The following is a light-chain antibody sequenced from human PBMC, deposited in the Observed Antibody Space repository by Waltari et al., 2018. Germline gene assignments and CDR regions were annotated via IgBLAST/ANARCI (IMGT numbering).Light chain of an antibody. CDR1: TSDVGAYNY. V-gene: IGLV2-14*03. CDR2: DVT. J-gene: IGLJ1*01. Sequence: QSALTQPASVSGSPGPPIILSCPGTTSDVGAYNYVSWYQHHPGRAPRLMVYDVTNRPAGVSHRFFGSKSGNTASLTISGLRAEDEADYYCSSYTSAYTLVFGTGTKVTVL. CDR3: SSYTSAYTLV.